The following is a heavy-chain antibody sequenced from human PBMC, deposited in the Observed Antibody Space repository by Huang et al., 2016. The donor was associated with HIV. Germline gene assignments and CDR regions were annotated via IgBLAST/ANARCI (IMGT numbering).Heavy chain of an antibody. CDR3: ARGVFDGVWSGDLLPHFYYMDV. J-gene: IGHJ6*03. CDR1: GGTFSSYG. CDR2: LVPMLRRT. D-gene: IGHD3-10*01. V-gene: IGHV1-69*13. Sequence: QVQLVQSGAEMKKPGSSVKVSCTAPGGTFSSYGISWVRQAPGQGLEWLGGLVPMLRRTDCAQKFQGRLTITADESTSTAHMELSSLRSQDSAIYFCARGVFDGVWSGDLLPHFYYMDVWGKGTTVTVSS.